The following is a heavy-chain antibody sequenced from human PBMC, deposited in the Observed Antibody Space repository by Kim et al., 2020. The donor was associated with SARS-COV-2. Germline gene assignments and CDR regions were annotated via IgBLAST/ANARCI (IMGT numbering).Heavy chain of an antibody. CDR2: IYHSESM. CDR3: ARGTTTSISHGDYLDY. V-gene: IGHV4-4*02. J-gene: IGHJ4*02. D-gene: IGHD3-3*02. Sequence: SETLSLTCAVSGDPIGSNNWWTWVRQPPGKGLEWIGEIYHSESMNYNPSLKSRITMSVDKARNQFSLELSSVTTADTAIYFCARGTTTSISHGDYLDYWGQGILVTVSS. CDR1: GDPIGSNNW.